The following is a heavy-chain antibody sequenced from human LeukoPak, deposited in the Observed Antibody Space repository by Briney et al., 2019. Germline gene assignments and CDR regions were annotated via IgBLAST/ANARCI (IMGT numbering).Heavy chain of an antibody. CDR1: GFTFSSYA. Sequence: GGSLRLSRAASGFTFSSYAMSWVGQAPRKGVEWVSAISGSGGSTYYADSVKGRFTISRDNSKNTLYLQMNSLRAEDTAVYYCAKGFGVVVPAANDYWGQGTLVTVSS. J-gene: IGHJ4*02. D-gene: IGHD2-2*01. V-gene: IGHV3-23*01. CDR2: ISGSGGST. CDR3: AKGFGVVVPAANDY.